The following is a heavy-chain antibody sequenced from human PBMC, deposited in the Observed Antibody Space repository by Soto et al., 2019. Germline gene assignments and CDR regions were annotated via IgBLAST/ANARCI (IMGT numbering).Heavy chain of an antibody. V-gene: IGHV4-59*01. J-gene: IGHJ4*02. CDR3: ARGKNYYDSSGSPTYYFDY. D-gene: IGHD3-22*01. Sequence: TSETLSLTCTVSGGSISSYYWSWIRQPPGKGLEWIGYIYYSGSTNYNPSLKSRVTISVDTSKNQFSLKLSSVTAADTAVYYCARGKNYYDSSGSPTYYFDYWGQGTLVTVSS. CDR2: IYYSGST. CDR1: GGSISSYY.